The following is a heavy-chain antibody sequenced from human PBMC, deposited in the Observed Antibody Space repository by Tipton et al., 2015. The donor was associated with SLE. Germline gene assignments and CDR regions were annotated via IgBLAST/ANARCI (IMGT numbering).Heavy chain of an antibody. J-gene: IGHJ4*02. CDR1: GFTFSSYS. D-gene: IGHD1-26*01. Sequence: SLRLSCAASGFTFSSYSLSWVRQAPGKGLEWVANIKQDGSEKYYVDSVKGRFTISRDNAKNSLYLQMNSLRIEDTAVYYCARDRWSGIVRPNLVSDYWGQGTRVTVSS. V-gene: IGHV3-7*01. CDR3: ARDRWSGIVRPNLVSDY. CDR2: IKQDGSEK.